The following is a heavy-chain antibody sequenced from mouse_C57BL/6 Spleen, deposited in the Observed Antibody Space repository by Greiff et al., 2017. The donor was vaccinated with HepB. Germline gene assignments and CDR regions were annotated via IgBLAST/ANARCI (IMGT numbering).Heavy chain of an antibody. V-gene: IGHV1-26*01. CDR3: ARWGYREDY. J-gene: IGHJ2*01. D-gene: IGHD3-1*01. CDR1: GYTFTDYY. CDR2: INPNNGGT. Sequence: VQLQQSGPELVKPGASVKISCKASGYTFTDYYMNWVKQSHGKSLEWIGDINPNNGGTSYNQKFKGKATLTVDKSSSTAYMELRSLTSEDSAVYYCARWGYREDYWGQGTTLTVSS.